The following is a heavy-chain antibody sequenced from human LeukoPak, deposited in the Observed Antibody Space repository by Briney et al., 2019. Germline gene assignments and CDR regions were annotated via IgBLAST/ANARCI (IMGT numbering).Heavy chain of an antibody. Sequence: SETLSLTCTVSGGSISSNTHYWGWIRQPPGKGLEWIGSIYHSGSTYYNPSLKSRVTISVDTSKNQFSLQLSSVTAADTAVFYCARGADRSLYYFDSWGQGILVTVSS. V-gene: IGHV4-39*07. D-gene: IGHD1-26*01. CDR1: GGSISSNTHY. CDR3: ARGADRSLYYFDS. CDR2: IYHSGST. J-gene: IGHJ4*02.